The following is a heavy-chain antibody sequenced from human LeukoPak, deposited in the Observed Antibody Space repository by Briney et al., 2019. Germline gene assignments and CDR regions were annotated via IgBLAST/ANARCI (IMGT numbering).Heavy chain of an antibody. CDR1: GFTFSRYW. V-gene: IGHV3-74*01. J-gene: IGHJ6*02. CDR3: ASYLTSIPSGMDV. Sequence: GGSLRLSCAASGFTFSRYWMHWLRQAPAKGPVWVSRISIDGSSTSYADSVKGRFTISRDNGKNTLYLQLNSLRAEDTAVYYCASYLTSIPSGMDVWGQGTTVTVSS. CDR2: ISIDGSST. D-gene: IGHD2/OR15-2a*01.